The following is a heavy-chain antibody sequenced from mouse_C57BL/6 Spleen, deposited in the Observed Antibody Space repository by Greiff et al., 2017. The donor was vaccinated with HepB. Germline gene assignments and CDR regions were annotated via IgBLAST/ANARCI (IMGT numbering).Heavy chain of an antibody. Sequence: DVHLVESGGGLVKPGGSLKLSCAASGFTFSDYGMHWVRQAPEKGLEWVAYISSGSSTIYYADTVKGRFTISRDNAKNTLFLQMTSLRSEDTAMYYCARSIVTTRYFDYWGQGTTLTVSS. J-gene: IGHJ2*01. CDR2: ISSGSSTI. CDR1: GFTFSDYG. V-gene: IGHV5-17*01. CDR3: ARSIVTTRYFDY. D-gene: IGHD2-5*01.